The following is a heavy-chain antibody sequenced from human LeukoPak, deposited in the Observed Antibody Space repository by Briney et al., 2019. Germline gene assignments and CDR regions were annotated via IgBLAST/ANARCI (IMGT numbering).Heavy chain of an antibody. CDR3: ARDISMTTVTSLCRY. V-gene: IGHV1-46*01. CDR1: GYTFTNYH. J-gene: IGHJ4*02. Sequence: ASVKVSCKASGYTFTNYHMHWVRQAPGQALEWMGRIIPGGDSTTSAQKFQGRVTITRDTSASTAYMELSSLRSEDTAVYYCARDISMTTVTSLCRYWGQGTLVTVSS. D-gene: IGHD4-17*01. CDR2: IIPGGDST.